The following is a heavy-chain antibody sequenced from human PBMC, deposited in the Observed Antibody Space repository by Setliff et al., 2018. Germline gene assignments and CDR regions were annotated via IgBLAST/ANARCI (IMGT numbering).Heavy chain of an antibody. J-gene: IGHJ4*02. CDR2: IFYDGSEK. CDR1: GFTFSTYA. Sequence: HPGGSLRLSCAASGFTFSTYAMHWVRQAPGKGLEWVGYIFYDGSEKYYADSVKGRFTIYRDNSKNTVYLQMNNVTVDDTALYFCVRGTLWLPVGDYWGQGALVTVSS. V-gene: IGHV3-33*08. D-gene: IGHD6-19*01. CDR3: VRGTLWLPVGDY.